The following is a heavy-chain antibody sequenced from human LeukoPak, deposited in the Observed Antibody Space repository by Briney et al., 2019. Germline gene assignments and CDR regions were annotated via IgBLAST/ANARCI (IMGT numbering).Heavy chain of an antibody. CDR3: ARLSGQQWLVRAQPYYFDY. CDR2: IYSGGST. Sequence: GGSLRLSCAASGFTVSSNYMSWVRQAPGKGLEWASVIYSGGSTYYADSVKGRFTISRDNSKNTLYLQMNSLRAEDTAVYYCARLSGQQWLVRAQPYYFDYWGQGTLVTVSS. CDR1: GFTVSSNY. J-gene: IGHJ4*02. V-gene: IGHV3-53*01. D-gene: IGHD6-19*01.